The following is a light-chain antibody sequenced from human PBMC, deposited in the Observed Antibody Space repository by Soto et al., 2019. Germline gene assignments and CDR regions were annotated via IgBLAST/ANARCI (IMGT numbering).Light chain of an antibody. CDR2: GAS. J-gene: IGKJ2*01. V-gene: IGKV3-15*01. CDR1: QSVSSN. CDR3: QQYNNWPRMFT. Sequence: EIVMTQSPATLSVSPGERATLSCRASQSVSSNLAWYQQKPGQAPRLLIYGASTRATGVAARFSGSGSGTDFTLTISSLQFEDFAVYHCQQYNNWPRMFTFGQGTKLDIK.